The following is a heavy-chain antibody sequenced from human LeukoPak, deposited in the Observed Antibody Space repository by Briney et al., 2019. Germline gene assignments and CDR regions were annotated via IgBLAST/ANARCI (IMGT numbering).Heavy chain of an antibody. CDR3: ASLAVADYYFDY. D-gene: IGHD6-19*01. J-gene: IGHJ4*02. V-gene: IGHV1-2*02. CDR2: INPNSGGT. Sequence: ASVTVSCKASGYTFTGYYMHWVRQAPGQGLEWMGWINPNSGGTNYAQKFQGRVTMTRDTSISTAYMELSRLRSDDTAVYYCASLAVADYYFDYWGQGTLVTVSS. CDR1: GYTFTGYY.